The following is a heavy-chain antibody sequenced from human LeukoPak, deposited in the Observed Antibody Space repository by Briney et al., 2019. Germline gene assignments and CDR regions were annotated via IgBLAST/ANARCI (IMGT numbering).Heavy chain of an antibody. J-gene: IGHJ5*02. CDR2: MNPNSGNT. V-gene: IGHV1-8*01. Sequence: ASVKVSCKASGYTFTSYDINWVRQATGQGLEWMGWMNPNSGNTGYAQKFQGRVTITADKSTSTAYMELSSMRSEDTAVYYCARDADGYCSGGSCYYDYFDPWGQGTLVTVSS. CDR1: GYTFTSYD. CDR3: ARDADGYCSGGSCYYDYFDP. D-gene: IGHD2-15*01.